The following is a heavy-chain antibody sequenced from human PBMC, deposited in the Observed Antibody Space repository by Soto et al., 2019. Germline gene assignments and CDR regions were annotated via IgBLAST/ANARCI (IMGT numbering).Heavy chain of an antibody. CDR1: GFTFSSYS. J-gene: IGHJ3*01. V-gene: IGHV3-21*01. CDR2: ISSSSSYI. CDR3: ARVKVEMATIVAFDL. D-gene: IGHD5-12*01. Sequence: EVQLVESGGGLVKPGGSLRLSCAASGFTFSSYSMNWVRQAPGKGLEWVSSISSSSSYIYYADSVKGRFTISRDNAKNSLYLQMNSLRAEDTAVYYCARVKVEMATIVAFDLWGQGTMVTVSS.